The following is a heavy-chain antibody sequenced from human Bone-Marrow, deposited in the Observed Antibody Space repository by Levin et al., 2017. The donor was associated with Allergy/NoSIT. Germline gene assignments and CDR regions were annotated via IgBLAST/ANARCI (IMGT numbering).Heavy chain of an antibody. CDR2: IYYSGST. V-gene: IGHV4-31*03. Sequence: SQTLSLTCTVSGGSISSGGYYWRWIRQHPGKGLEWIGYIYYSGSTYYNPSLKSRVTISVDTSKNQFSLKLSSVTAADTAVYYCARDQLCSSTSCYSFSRGITNGMDGWGQGTTVTVSS. CDR3: ARDQLCSSTSCYSFSRGITNGMDG. J-gene: IGHJ6*02. D-gene: IGHD2-2*01. CDR1: GGSISSGGYY.